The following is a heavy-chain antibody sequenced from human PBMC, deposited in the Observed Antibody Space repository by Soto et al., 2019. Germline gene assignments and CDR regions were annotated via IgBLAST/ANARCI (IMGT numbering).Heavy chain of an antibody. D-gene: IGHD2-15*01. J-gene: IGHJ3*02. Sequence: SETLSLTCTVSGGSISSGDYYWSWIRQHPGKGLEWIGYIYYSGSTYYNPSLNSRVTISLDTSKNQFSLKLSSVTAADTAVYYCARDRPVARDAFDIWGQGTMVTVSS. V-gene: IGHV4-31*03. CDR2: IYYSGST. CDR1: GGSISSGDYY. CDR3: ARDRPVARDAFDI.